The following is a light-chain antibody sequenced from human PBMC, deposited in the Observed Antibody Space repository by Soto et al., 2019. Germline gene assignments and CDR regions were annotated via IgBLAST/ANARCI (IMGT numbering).Light chain of an antibody. V-gene: IGLV2-8*01. CDR2: EVN. CDR3: SSYAGGNNV. CDR1: SSDVGGYNY. J-gene: IGLJ1*01. Sequence: QSVLTQPPSASGSPGQSVTISCTGTSSDVGGYNYVSWYQQHPGKVPKLIIYEVNKRPSGVPDRFSGSKSGNTASLIVAGLQAEDDSDYYCSSYAGGNNVFGTGTKLTVL.